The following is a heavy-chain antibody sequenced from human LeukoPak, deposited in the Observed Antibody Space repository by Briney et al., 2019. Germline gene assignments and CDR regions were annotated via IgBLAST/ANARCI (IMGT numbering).Heavy chain of an antibody. V-gene: IGHV3-21*01. CDR1: GFTFSSYS. D-gene: IGHD3-22*01. J-gene: IGHJ4*02. Sequence: MAGGSLRLSCAASGFTFSSYSFNWVRQAPGKGLEWVSSINTVGTYIYYADSVRGRFTISRGNAENSLWLQMNSLRAEDSAVYYCARLRRNSDRSGFYYYYDYWGQGTLVTVSS. CDR3: ARLRRNSDRSGFYYYYDY. CDR2: INTVGTYI.